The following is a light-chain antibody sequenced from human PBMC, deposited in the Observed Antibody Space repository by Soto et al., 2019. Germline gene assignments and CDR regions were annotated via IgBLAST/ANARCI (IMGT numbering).Light chain of an antibody. CDR2: AAS. CDR1: QAISSF. J-gene: IGKJ1*01. CDR3: QQYTNTNNPWM. Sequence: AIRMTQSPSSLSASRGDRVTSSCRASQAISSFLAWYQQKPGKAPKLLIYAASTLQSGVPSRFSGSGSGTDFTLTVSCLQSEDFATYYCQQYTNTNNPWMFGQGTKVDI. V-gene: IGKV1-8*01.